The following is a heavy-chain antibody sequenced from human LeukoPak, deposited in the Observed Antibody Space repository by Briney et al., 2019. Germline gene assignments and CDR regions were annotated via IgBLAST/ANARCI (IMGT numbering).Heavy chain of an antibody. Sequence: ASVKVSCKASGYTFTGYYVHWVRRAPGQGLEWMGWINPNSGGTNYAQKFQGRVTMTRDTSISTAYMELSRLRSDDTAVYYCAKGGCDDCTYYYGMDVWGQGTTVTVSS. V-gene: IGHV1-2*02. J-gene: IGHJ6*02. CDR2: INPNSGGT. D-gene: IGHD2-21*01. CDR3: AKGGCDDCTYYYGMDV. CDR1: GYTFTGYY.